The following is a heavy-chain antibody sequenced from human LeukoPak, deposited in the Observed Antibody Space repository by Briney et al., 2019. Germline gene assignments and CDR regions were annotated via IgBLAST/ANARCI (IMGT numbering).Heavy chain of an antibody. CDR1: GFTFSSYG. V-gene: IGHV3-30*02. D-gene: IGHD2/OR15-2a*01. Sequence: GGSLKLSCAASGFTFSSYGMHWVRQAPGKGLEWVAFIRYDGSNKYYADSVKGRFTISRDNSKNTLYLQMNSLRAEDTAVYYCARAGNTRFDYWGQGTLVTVSS. CDR2: IRYDGSNK. J-gene: IGHJ4*02. CDR3: ARAGNTRFDY.